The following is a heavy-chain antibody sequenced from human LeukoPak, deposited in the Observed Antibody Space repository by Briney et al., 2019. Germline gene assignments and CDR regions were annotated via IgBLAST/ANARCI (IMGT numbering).Heavy chain of an antibody. CDR1: RFTFSNYS. V-gene: IGHV3-48*04. Sequence: GGSLRLSCAASRFTFSNYSMNWVRQAPGKGLEWVSYISSSSRTIYYADSVKGRFTISRDNAKNSLYLQMNSLRAEDTAVYYCASANYDILTGHYYFDYWGQGTLVTVSS. D-gene: IGHD3-9*01. CDR3: ASANYDILTGHYYFDY. J-gene: IGHJ4*02. CDR2: ISSSSRTI.